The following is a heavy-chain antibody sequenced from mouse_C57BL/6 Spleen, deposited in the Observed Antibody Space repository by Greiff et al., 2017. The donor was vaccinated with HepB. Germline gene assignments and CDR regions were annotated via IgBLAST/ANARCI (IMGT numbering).Heavy chain of an antibody. J-gene: IGHJ2*01. D-gene: IGHD1-1*01. V-gene: IGHV1-82*01. Sequence: QVQLQQSGPELVKPRASVKISCKASGYAFSSSWMNWVKQRPGKGLEWIGRIYPGDGDTNYNGKFKGKATLTADKSSSTAYMQLSSLTSEDSAVYFCARITTVPYYFDYWGQGTTLTVSS. CDR3: ARITTVPYYFDY. CDR2: IYPGDGDT. CDR1: GYAFSSSW.